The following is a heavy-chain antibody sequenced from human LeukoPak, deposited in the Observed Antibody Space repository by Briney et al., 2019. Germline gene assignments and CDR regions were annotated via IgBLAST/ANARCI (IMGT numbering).Heavy chain of an antibody. CDR3: AKKRYYDTSGSPDY. J-gene: IGHJ4*01. CDR2: IGGSGGGT. D-gene: IGHD3-22*01. CDR1: GFTFSIYA. V-gene: IGHV3-23*01. Sequence: GGSLRLSCAAYGFTFSIYAMSWVRQAPGKGREWMSRIGGSGGGTYYADSVKGRFTISRDNSKNTLYLQMNSLRAGDTAVYYCAKKRYYDTSGSPDYWGDRTIVTVSS.